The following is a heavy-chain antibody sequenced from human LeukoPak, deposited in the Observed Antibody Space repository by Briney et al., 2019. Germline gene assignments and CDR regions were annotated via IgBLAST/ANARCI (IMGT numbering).Heavy chain of an antibody. J-gene: IGHJ4*02. CDR1: GFTFSSYA. D-gene: IGHD3-16*02. CDR2: ISYDGSNK. CDR3: ARTDLGELSLQFDY. Sequence: GGSLRLSCAASGFTFSSYAMHWVRQAPGKGLEWVAVISYDGSNKYYADSVKGRFTISRDNSKNTLYLQMNSLRAEDTAVYYCARTDLGELSLQFDYWGQGTLVTVSS. V-gene: IGHV3-30-3*01.